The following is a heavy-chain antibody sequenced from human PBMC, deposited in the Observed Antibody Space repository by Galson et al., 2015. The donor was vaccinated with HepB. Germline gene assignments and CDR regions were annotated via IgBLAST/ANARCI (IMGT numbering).Heavy chain of an antibody. CDR1: GYTFTGYY. V-gene: IGHV1-2*02. CDR2: INPNSGGT. D-gene: IGHD2-15*01. Sequence: SVKVSCKASGYTFTGYYLHWVRQAPGQGLEWMGWINPNSGGTNYAQKFQGRVTMTRDTFINTAYMELSRLRSDDTAVYYCARIPGYCSGGSCSLFDYWGQGTLVTVSS. CDR3: ARIPGYCSGGSCSLFDY. J-gene: IGHJ4*02.